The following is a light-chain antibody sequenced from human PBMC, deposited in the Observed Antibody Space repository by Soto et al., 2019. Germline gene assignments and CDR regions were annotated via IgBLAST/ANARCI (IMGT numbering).Light chain of an antibody. V-gene: IGLV2-14*01. CDR3: RSYTSSSTVV. CDR2: EVS. CDR1: SSDVGVYNY. Sequence: QSALTQPASVSGSPGQSITISCTGTSSDVGVYNYVSWYQQHPGKAPKLMIYEVSNRPSGVSNRFSGSKSGNTASLNISGLQAEDEADYYCRSYTSSSTVVFGGGTKVTVL. J-gene: IGLJ2*01.